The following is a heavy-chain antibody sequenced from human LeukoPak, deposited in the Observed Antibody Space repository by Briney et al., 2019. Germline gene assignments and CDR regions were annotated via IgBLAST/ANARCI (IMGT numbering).Heavy chain of an antibody. CDR3: ARVPIRITMVRGVIRRHNWFDP. V-gene: IGHV4-38-2*02. D-gene: IGHD3-10*01. J-gene: IGHJ5*02. Sequence: SETLSLTCTVSGYPISSGYYWGWVRQPPGKGLEWIGYIYNSGSTYYNPSLKSRVTISVDTSKNQFSLKLSSVTAADTAVYYCARVPIRITMVRGVIRRHNWFDPWGQGTLVTVSS. CDR2: IYNSGST. CDR1: GYPISSGYY.